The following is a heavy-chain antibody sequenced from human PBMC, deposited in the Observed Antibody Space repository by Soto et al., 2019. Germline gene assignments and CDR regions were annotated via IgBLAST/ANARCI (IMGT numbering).Heavy chain of an antibody. J-gene: IGHJ1*01. CDR2: INWNSGSI. D-gene: IGHD6-13*01. V-gene: IGHV3-9*01. CDR1: GCPFDDYA. Sequence: PAGSLTLSCVASGCPFDDYAMHWVRQVPGKGLEWVSGINWNSGSIGYGDSVKGRFAISRDNAKNSLHLQMNSLSAEDTAFYYCVKDESINWYSGHFRHWGQGTLVTVSS. CDR3: VKDESINWYSGHFRH.